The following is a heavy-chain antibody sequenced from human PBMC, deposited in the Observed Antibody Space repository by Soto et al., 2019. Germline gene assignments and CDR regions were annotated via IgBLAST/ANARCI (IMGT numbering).Heavy chain of an antibody. CDR1: GLSLSDSD. J-gene: IGHJ4*02. V-gene: IGHV3-53*02. D-gene: IGHD3-9*01. Sequence: VQLVETGGGLIQPGGYLRLSCAASGLSLSDSDVSWVRQAPGKGLEWVALFNGFGSTYYADSVKGRFTISRDNSQNKVYLKMGGLRADDTAVYYCAREYYDLLTGYSGFDYWGQGTLVTVSS. CDR2: FNGFGST. CDR3: AREYYDLLTGYSGFDY.